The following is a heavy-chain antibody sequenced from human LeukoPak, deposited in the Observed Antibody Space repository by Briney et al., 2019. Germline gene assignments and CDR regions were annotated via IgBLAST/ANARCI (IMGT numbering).Heavy chain of an antibody. J-gene: IGHJ4*02. CDR1: GFTVSSNY. V-gene: IGHV3-66*01. CDR2: IYSGGST. D-gene: IGHD5-18*01. CDR3: ASRGYSYGYYY. Sequence: GGSLRLSCAASGFTVSSNYMSWVRQAPGKGLEWVSVIYSGGSTYYADSVKGRFTISRDNSKNPLYLQMNSLRAEDTAVYYCASRGYSYGYYYWGQGTLVTVCS.